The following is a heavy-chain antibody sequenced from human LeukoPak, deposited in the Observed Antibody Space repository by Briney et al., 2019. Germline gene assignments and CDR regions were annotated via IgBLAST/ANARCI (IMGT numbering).Heavy chain of an antibody. CDR2: ISWNSGSI. V-gene: IGHV3-9*01. CDR3: AKNQYGYGGNYGMDV. Sequence: PGRSLRLSCAASGFTFDDYAMHWVRQAPGKGLEWVSGISWNSGSIGYADSVKGRFTISRDNAKNSLYLQMNSLRAEDTALYYCAKNQYGYGGNYGMDVWGQGTTVTVSS. D-gene: IGHD5-18*01. J-gene: IGHJ6*02. CDR1: GFTFDDYA.